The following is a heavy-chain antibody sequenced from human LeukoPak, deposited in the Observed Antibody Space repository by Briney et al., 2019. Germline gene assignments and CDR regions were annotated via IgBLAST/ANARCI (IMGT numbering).Heavy chain of an antibody. CDR2: INHSRST. CDR1: GGSFSGYY. Sequence: PSETLSLTCAVYGGSFSGYYWSWIRQPPGKGLEWIGEINHSRSTNYNPSLKSRVTISVDTSKNQFSLKLSSVTAADTAVYYCARSNYYDSSGFDYWGQGTLVTLSS. CDR3: ARSNYYDSSGFDY. J-gene: IGHJ4*02. V-gene: IGHV4-34*01. D-gene: IGHD3-22*01.